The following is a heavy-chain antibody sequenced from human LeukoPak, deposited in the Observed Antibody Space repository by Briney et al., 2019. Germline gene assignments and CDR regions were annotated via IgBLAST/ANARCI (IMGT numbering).Heavy chain of an antibody. V-gene: IGHV1-69*13. Sequence: SVKVSCKASGGTFSSYAISWVRQAPGQGLAWMGGIIPIFGTANYAQKFQGRVTITADESTSTAYMELSSLRSEDTAVYYCATATRYFDWLLPLDYWGQGTLVTVSS. D-gene: IGHD3-9*01. CDR3: ATATRYFDWLLPLDY. CDR1: GGTFSSYA. CDR2: IIPIFGTA. J-gene: IGHJ4*02.